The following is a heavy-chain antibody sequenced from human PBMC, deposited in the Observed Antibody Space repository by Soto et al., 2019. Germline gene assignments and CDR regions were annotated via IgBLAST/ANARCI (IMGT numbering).Heavy chain of an antibody. CDR2: ISYDGSNK. Sequence: GGSLRLSCAASGFTFSSYGMHWVRQAPGKGLEWVAVISYDGSNKYYADSVKGRFTISRDNSKNTLYLQMNSLRAEDTAVYYCAKDHFISVEWLLYHGMDVWGQGTTVTVSS. D-gene: IGHD3-3*01. CDR1: GFTFSSYG. J-gene: IGHJ6*02. V-gene: IGHV3-30*18. CDR3: AKDHFISVEWLLYHGMDV.